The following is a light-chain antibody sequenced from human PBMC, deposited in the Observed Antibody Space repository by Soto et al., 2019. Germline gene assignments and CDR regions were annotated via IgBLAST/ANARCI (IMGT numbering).Light chain of an antibody. V-gene: IGKV3D-7*01. Sequence: PGERATLSCRTSQTIGSTSLAWYQQKPGQAPRLLIYGASTRATGIPDRFSGSESGTDFTLTISSLQPEDFATYYCLHDYNYPYTFGQGTKVDI. CDR3: LHDYNYPYT. CDR1: QTIGSTS. J-gene: IGKJ2*01. CDR2: GAS.